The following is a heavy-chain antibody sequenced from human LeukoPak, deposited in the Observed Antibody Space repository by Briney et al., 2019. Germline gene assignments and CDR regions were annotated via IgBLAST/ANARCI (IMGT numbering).Heavy chain of an antibody. V-gene: IGHV3-30*04. CDR3: ARGPSGYHNT. J-gene: IGHJ4*02. CDR2: ISYDGSNK. D-gene: IGHD5-12*01. CDR1: GFTFSNYA. Sequence: GGSLRLSCAASGFTFSNYAIHWVRRPPGKGLEWVAVISYDGSNKFYADSVKGRFTISRDNSKNSLYLQMNSLRADDTAVYYCARGPSGYHNTGGQGTLVTVSS.